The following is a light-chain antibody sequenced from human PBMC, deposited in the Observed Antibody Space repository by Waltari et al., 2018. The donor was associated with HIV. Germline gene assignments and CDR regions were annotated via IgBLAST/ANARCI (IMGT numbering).Light chain of an antibody. V-gene: IGLV2-14*01. J-gene: IGLJ3*02. CDR3: SSYTGDNSVL. CDR1: SSDVGAYKF. CDR2: EVS. Sequence: QSALTQPASVSGSPGQSITISCTGSSSDVGAYKFVSWYQQHPGKAPKVLIHEVSNRPSGVSNRFSASKSGNTASLTISGLQAEDEADYYCSSYTGDNSVLFGGGTKLSVV.